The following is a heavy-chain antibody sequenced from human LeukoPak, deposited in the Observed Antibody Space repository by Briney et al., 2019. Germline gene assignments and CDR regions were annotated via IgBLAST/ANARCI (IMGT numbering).Heavy chain of an antibody. CDR3: ARGNSSGYYYYYYYYMDV. CDR1: GFTDSSNY. D-gene: IGHD3-22*01. Sequence: GGSLRLXCAASGFTDSSNYMSWVRRAPGKGLESVSVIYSGGSTYYADSVKGRFTISRDNSKNTLYLQMNSLRAEDTAVYYCARGNSSGYYYYYYYYMDVWGKGTTVTVSS. V-gene: IGHV3-53*01. CDR2: IYSGGST. J-gene: IGHJ6*03.